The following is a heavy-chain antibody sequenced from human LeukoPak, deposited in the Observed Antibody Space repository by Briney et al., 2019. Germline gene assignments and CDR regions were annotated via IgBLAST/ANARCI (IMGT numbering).Heavy chain of an antibody. CDR3: AKDAYSGFSSSYNMDS. CDR1: GYTVTGHY. Sequence: ASVKVSCKASGYTVTGHYLRWVRQAPGQGLEWMGWINPNSGVTNYAQKFQGRVTMTRDTSINTAYMELHSLTSDDTAMYYCAKDAYSGFSSSYNMDSWGQGTLVTVPS. J-gene: IGHJ4*02. V-gene: IGHV1-2*02. D-gene: IGHD5-18*01. CDR2: INPNSGVT.